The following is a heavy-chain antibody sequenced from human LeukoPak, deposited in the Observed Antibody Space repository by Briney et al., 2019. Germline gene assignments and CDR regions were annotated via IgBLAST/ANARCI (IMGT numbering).Heavy chain of an antibody. V-gene: IGHV3-23*01. CDR2: ISGSGGST. D-gene: IGHD3-3*01. CDR3: AKTDAQGPRITIFGVVTDGYYFDY. CDR1: GFTFSSYA. J-gene: IGHJ4*02. Sequence: GGSLRLSCAASGFTFSSYAMGWVRQAPGKGLEWVSGISGSGGSTYYADSVKGRFTFSRDNSKNTLYLQMNSLRAEDTAVYYCAKTDAQGPRITIFGVVTDGYYFDYWGQGTLVTVSS.